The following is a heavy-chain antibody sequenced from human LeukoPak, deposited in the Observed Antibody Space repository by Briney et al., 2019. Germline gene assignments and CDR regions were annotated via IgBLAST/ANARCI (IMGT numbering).Heavy chain of an antibody. CDR2: IIPIFGTA. CDR1: GGTFSSYA. Sequence: SVKVSCKASGGTFSSYAISWVRQAPGQGLEWMGGIIPIFGTANYAQKFQGRVTITADESTSTAYMELSGLRSEDTAVYHCARSKWLLSTYYYYYYMDVWGKGTTVTVSS. CDR3: ARSKWLLSTYYYYYYMDV. V-gene: IGHV1-69*13. D-gene: IGHD3-3*01. J-gene: IGHJ6*03.